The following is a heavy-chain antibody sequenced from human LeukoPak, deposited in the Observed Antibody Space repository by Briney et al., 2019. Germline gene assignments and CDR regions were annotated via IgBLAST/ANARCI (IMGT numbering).Heavy chain of an antibody. CDR3: AKGMVRGVIPDY. V-gene: IGHV3-23*01. CDR1: GFTFSGYA. Sequence: GGSLRLSCAASGFTFSGYAMSWVRQAPGKGLEWVSAISGGGVSTYYADSIKGRFTISRDDSKNTLYLQMNSLRAEDTVVYYCAKGMVRGVIPDYWGQGTLVTVSS. J-gene: IGHJ4*02. CDR2: ISGGGVST. D-gene: IGHD3-10*01.